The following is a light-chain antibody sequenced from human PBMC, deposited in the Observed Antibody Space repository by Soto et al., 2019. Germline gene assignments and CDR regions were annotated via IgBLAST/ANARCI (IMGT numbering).Light chain of an antibody. CDR1: QSLSSNS. J-gene: IGKJ1*01. Sequence: EIVLTQSPGTLSLSPGEGAALSCRASQSLSSNSLAWYQHKPGQAPRLLIYGASSKATGVPDRFYGTGSGTDFTLTISRLEPEDFAVYYCQQRSKWRTFGQGTKVEIK. CDR2: GAS. V-gene: IGKV3D-20*02. CDR3: QQRSKWRT.